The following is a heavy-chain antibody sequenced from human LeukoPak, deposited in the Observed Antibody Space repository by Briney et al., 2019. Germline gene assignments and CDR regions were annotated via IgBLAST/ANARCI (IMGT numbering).Heavy chain of an antibody. CDR3: ARVSPLLWFGEFDY. CDR2: IYYSGST. Sequence: SETLSLTCTVSGGSLSSYYWSWIRQPPRKGLEWIGYIYYSGSTNYNPSLKSRVTISVDTSKNQFSLKLSSVTAADTAVYYCARVSPLLWFGEFDYWGQGTLVTVSS. J-gene: IGHJ4*02. CDR1: GGSLSSYY. D-gene: IGHD3-10*01. V-gene: IGHV4-59*01.